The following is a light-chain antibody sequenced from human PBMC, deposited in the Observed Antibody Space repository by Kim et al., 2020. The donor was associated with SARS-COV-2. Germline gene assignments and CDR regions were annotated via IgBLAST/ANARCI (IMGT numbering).Light chain of an antibody. Sequence: DIQMTQSPSSLSATVGDRVTITCRASQGIRNYLGWYQQKPGKAPKRLIYAVSSLQSGVPSRFSGSRSGTEFTLTISSLQAEDFATYYCIQHNKYPHTFGEGTKLEI. CDR1: QGIRNY. CDR3: IQHNKYPHT. V-gene: IGKV1-17*01. CDR2: AVS. J-gene: IGKJ2*01.